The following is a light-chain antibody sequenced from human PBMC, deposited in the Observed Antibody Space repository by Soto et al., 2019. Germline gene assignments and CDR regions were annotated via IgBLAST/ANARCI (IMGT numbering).Light chain of an antibody. CDR1: HNISTW. J-gene: IGKJ5*01. CDR3: QQSYSTLIT. Sequence: DIQMTQSPSTLSASVGDRVTITCRASHNISTWLAWYQQKPGTAPKLLIYKASTLESGVPSRFSGSGSGTDFTLTISSLQPEDFATYYCQQSYSTLITFGQGTRLENK. CDR2: KAS. V-gene: IGKV1-5*03.